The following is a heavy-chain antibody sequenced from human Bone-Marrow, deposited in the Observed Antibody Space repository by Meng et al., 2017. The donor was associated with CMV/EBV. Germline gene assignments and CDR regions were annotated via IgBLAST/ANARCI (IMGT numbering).Heavy chain of an antibody. D-gene: IGHD2-2*02. CDR3: ARLGYCSSTSCYIGKYYYYGMDV. CDR1: GGTSSSYA. CDR2: IIPILGIA. Sequence: SVEVSCKASGGTSSSYAISWVRKAPGQGLEWMGGIIPILGIANYAQKFQGRVTITADKSTSTAYMELSSLRSEDTAVYYCARLGYCSSTSCYIGKYYYYGMDVWGQGATVTVSS. J-gene: IGHJ6*02. V-gene: IGHV1-69*10.